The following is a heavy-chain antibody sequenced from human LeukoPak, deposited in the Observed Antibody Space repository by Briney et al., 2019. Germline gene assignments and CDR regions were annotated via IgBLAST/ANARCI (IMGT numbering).Heavy chain of an antibody. Sequence: PGGSLRLSCAASGFTFSSYAMSWVRQAPGKGLEWVSAISGSGGSTYYADSVKGRFTISRDNSKNTLYLQMNSLRAEDTAVYYCAKAPYYDFLRCYSPYYFDYWGQGTLVTVSS. CDR3: AKAPYYDFLRCYSPYYFDY. CDR1: GFTFSSYA. D-gene: IGHD3-3*01. CDR2: ISGSGGST. J-gene: IGHJ4*02. V-gene: IGHV3-23*01.